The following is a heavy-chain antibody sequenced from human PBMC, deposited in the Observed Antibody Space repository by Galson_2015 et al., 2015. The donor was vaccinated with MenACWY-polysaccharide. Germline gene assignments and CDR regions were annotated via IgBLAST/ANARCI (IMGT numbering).Heavy chain of an antibody. CDR3: AREPNVAVVTRFDY. CDR1: GFIFSSCW. D-gene: IGHD2-21*02. Sequence: SLRLSCEASGFIFSSCWMSWVRQAPGKGLEWVGNLKQAGSEEYYVDSVKGRFTISRDNAKNSLYLQMNTLRVEDTGVYFCAREPNVAVVTRFDYWGQGTLVTVSS. CDR2: LKQAGSEE. V-gene: IGHV3-7*01. J-gene: IGHJ4*02.